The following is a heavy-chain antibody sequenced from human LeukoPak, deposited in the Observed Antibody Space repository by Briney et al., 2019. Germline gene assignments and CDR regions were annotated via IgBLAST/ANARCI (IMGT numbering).Heavy chain of an antibody. CDR3: ARQEGYCSGGSCYGSWFDP. J-gene: IGHJ5*02. CDR1: GGSISSGGYY. V-gene: IGHV4-30-2*01. D-gene: IGHD2-15*01. CDR2: IYHSGST. Sequence: SETLSLTCTVSGGSISSGGYYWSWIRQPPGKGLEWIGYIYHSGSTYYNPSLKSRVTISVDRSKNQFSLKLSSVTAADTAVYYCARQEGYCSGGSCYGSWFDPWGQGTLVTVSS.